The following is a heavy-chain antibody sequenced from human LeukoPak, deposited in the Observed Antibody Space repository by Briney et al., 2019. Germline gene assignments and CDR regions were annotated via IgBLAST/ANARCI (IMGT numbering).Heavy chain of an antibody. CDR1: GFTFTNAW. Sequence: GGSLRLSCAASGFTFTNAWMSWVRQAPGMGLEWVSTITDSGVSTYYTDSVKGRFTISRDNSKNTLYLQMNSLRAEDTAVYYCAKVGGYCSSTSCHAYFDYWGQGTLVTVSS. D-gene: IGHD2-2*01. J-gene: IGHJ4*02. CDR2: ITDSGVST. CDR3: AKVGGYCSSTSCHAYFDY. V-gene: IGHV3-23*01.